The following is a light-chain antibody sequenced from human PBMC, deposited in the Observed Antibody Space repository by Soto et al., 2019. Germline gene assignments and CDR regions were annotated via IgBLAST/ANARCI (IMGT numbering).Light chain of an antibody. CDR1: QSITTRY. J-gene: IGKJ5*01. Sequence: PGERATISCRANQSITTRYLAWYQQKPGQAPRLLIYGASSRATGIPDRFSGGGSGTDFTLTISRLEPEDFAVYHCQQYGSSPTFGQGTRLEIK. CDR3: QQYGSSPT. CDR2: GAS. V-gene: IGKV3-20*01.